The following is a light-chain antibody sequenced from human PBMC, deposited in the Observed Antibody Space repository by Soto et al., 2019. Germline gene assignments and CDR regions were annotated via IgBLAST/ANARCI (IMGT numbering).Light chain of an antibody. CDR1: QGISSY. CDR3: QQYYSYPLT. Sequence: AIRMTQSPSSFSASTGDRVTITCRASQGISSYLAWYQQKPGKAPKLLIYAASTLQSGVPSRFSGSGSATDFTLTVSCMQAEDFATYYCQQYYSYPLTFGHGTKVEIK. V-gene: IGKV1-8*01. J-gene: IGKJ1*01. CDR2: AAS.